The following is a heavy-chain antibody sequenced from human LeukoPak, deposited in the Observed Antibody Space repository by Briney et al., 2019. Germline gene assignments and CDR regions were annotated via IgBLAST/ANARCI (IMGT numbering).Heavy chain of an antibody. Sequence: PGGSLRLSCAASGFTFSSYAMSWVRQAPGKGLEWVSAISGSGGSTYYADSVKGRFTISRDNAKNSLYLQMNSLRAEDTALYYCAKGARLYYYYGMDVWGQGTTVTVSS. CDR3: AKGARLYYYYGMDV. CDR1: GFTFSSYA. J-gene: IGHJ6*02. CDR2: ISGSGGST. V-gene: IGHV3-23*01.